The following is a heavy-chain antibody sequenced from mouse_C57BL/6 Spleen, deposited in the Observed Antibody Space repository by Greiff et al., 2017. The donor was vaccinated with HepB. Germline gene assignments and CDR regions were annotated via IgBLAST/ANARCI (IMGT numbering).Heavy chain of an antibody. V-gene: IGHV1-4*01. Sequence: VQLQESGAELARPGASVKMSCKASGYTFTSYTMHWVKQRPGQGLEWIGYINPSSGYTKYNQKFKDKATLTADKSSSTAYMQLSSLTSEDSAVYYCASVAWFAYWGQGTLVTVSA. CDR3: ASVAWFAY. CDR2: INPSSGYT. CDR1: GYTFTSYT. J-gene: IGHJ3*01.